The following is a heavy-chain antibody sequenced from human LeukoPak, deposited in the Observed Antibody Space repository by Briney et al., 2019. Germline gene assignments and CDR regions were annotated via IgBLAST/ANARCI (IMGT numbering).Heavy chain of an antibody. Sequence: ASVKVSCKVSDYTLTTLSIHWVRKAPGNGIEWLGGPDPKDGKKIYAQKFQGRVTMTEDTSIDTAYMDLRSLRSDDTAVYYCARTYCSSTSCYVNWFDPWGQGTLVTVSS. V-gene: IGHV1-24*01. J-gene: IGHJ5*02. CDR1: DYTLTTLS. CDR2: PDPKDGKK. D-gene: IGHD2-2*01. CDR3: ARTYCSSTSCYVNWFDP.